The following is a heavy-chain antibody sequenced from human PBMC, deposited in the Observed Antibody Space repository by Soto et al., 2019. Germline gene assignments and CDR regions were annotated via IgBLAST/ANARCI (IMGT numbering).Heavy chain of an antibody. CDR3: AREWQQLVTYYYYGMDV. Sequence: SQTLSLTCAISGDSVSSNSAAWNWIRQSPSRGLEWLGRTYYRSKWYNDYAVSVKSRITINPDTSKNQFSLQLNSVTPEDTAVYYCAREWQQLVTYYYYGMDVWGQGTTVTVSS. V-gene: IGHV6-1*01. CDR1: GDSVSSNSAA. CDR2: TYYRSKWYN. D-gene: IGHD6-13*01. J-gene: IGHJ6*02.